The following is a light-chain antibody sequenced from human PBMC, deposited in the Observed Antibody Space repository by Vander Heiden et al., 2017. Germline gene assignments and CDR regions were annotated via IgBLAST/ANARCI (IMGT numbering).Light chain of an antibody. V-gene: IGKV4-1*01. CDR2: WAS. Sequence: DIVMTQSPDSLAVSLGERATITCKSSQSVFYSANNKSNLAWYQQRPGQPPKLLFYWASVRQAGVPARFSGSGYGTDFTLTINSRQAEDVAVYYCQQDDSYLPWTFGQGTKVEV. CDR1: QSVFYSANNKSN. CDR3: QQDDSYLPWT. J-gene: IGKJ1*01.